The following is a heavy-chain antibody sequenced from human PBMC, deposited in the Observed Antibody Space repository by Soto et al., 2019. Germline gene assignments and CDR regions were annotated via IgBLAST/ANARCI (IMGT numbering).Heavy chain of an antibody. Sequence: PGGSLRLSCAASGFSFSSYAMNWVRQAPGKGLEWVSVISGSGDSTYYADSVKGRFTISRDNSKNTLYLQMNSLRAEDTAVYYCAKDPLLYCGTTTCHPGVFDCRGLGTLVTVSS. V-gene: IGHV3-23*01. CDR1: GFSFSSYA. D-gene: IGHD2-2*01. CDR2: ISGSGDST. J-gene: IGHJ4*02. CDR3: AKDPLLYCGTTTCHPGVFDC.